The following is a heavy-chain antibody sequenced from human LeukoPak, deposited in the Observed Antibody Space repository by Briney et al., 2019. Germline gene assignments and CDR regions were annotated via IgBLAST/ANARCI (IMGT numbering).Heavy chain of an antibody. J-gene: IGHJ4*02. CDR2: ISYDGSNK. Sequence: GGSLRLSCAASGFTFSSYGMHWVRQAPGKGLEWVAVISYDGSNKYYADSVKGRFTISRDNSKNTLYLQMNSLRAEDTAVYYCAVDDSSGYDRFDYWGQGTLVTVSS. CDR1: GFTFSSYG. CDR3: AVDDSSGYDRFDY. V-gene: IGHV3-30*03. D-gene: IGHD3-22*01.